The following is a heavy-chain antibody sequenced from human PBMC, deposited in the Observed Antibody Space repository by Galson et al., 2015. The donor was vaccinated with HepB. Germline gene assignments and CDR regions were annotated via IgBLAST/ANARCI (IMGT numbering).Heavy chain of an antibody. D-gene: IGHD6-13*01. CDR1: GFTFSSYG. CDR3: AKDPGSSWYFHYYYGMDV. Sequence: SLRLSCAASGFTFSSYGMHWVRQAPGKGLEWVAVISYDGSNKYYADSVKGRFTISRDNSKNTLYLQMNSLRAGDTAVYYCAKDPGSSWYFHYYYGMDVWGQGTTVTVSS. V-gene: IGHV3-30*18. J-gene: IGHJ6*02. CDR2: ISYDGSNK.